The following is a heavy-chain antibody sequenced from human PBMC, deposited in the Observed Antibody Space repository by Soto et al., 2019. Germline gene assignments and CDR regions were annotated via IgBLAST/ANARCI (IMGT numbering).Heavy chain of an antibody. CDR3: AKDRAGNLYFDY. V-gene: IGHV3-23*01. CDR2: ISGSGTST. J-gene: IGHJ4*02. CDR1: GFTFSSYA. Sequence: GGSLRLSCAASGFTFSSYAMSWVRQAPGKGLEWVSVISGSGTSTYYADSVKGRFTVSRDNSKNRLYLQMNSLRDEDTAVYYCAKDRAGNLYFDYWGQGTLVTVS.